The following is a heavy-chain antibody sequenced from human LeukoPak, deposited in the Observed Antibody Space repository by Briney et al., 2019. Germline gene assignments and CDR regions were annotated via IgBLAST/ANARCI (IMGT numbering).Heavy chain of an antibody. Sequence: GGSLRLSCAASGFTFSDFYMSWIRQAPGKGLEFISYISGGGDTIFYADSVKGRFTISRDNAKNSLYLQMNSLRAGDTAVYYCARVHCSGGGCSSWGQGTLVTVSS. V-gene: IGHV3-11*01. J-gene: IGHJ4*02. CDR2: ISGGGDTI. D-gene: IGHD2-15*01. CDR1: GFTFSDFY. CDR3: ARVHCSGGGCSS.